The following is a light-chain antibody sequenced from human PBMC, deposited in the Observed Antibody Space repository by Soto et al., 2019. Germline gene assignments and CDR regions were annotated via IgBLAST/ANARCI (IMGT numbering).Light chain of an antibody. Sequence: EIVMTQSPATLSVSPGERASLSCRASQSVTSDFAWYQQKPGHAPRLLIYGVSTRATGIPARFSGSGSGTEFTLTISSLQSEDFAVYYCQQYNKWPLTFGGGTKVEIE. CDR2: GVS. J-gene: IGKJ4*01. CDR1: QSVTSD. CDR3: QQYNKWPLT. V-gene: IGKV3-15*01.